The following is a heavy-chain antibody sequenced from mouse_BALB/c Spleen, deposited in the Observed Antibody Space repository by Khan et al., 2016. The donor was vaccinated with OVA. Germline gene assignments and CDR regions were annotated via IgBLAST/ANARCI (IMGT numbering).Heavy chain of an antibody. V-gene: IGHV3-8*02. Sequence: VQLQQSGPSLVKSSQTLSLTCSVTGHSITSGYWNWLRKFPGNKLEYMGYIGYSGSTNYNQSLKSRISITRDTSKNQYFFLLHSVTTEDTATSYYAGYEANHKIFNMWGAGTTVTVSS. D-gene: IGHD6-1*01. CDR1: GHSITSGY. CDR2: IGYSGST. CDR3: AGYEANHKIFNM. J-gene: IGHJ1*01.